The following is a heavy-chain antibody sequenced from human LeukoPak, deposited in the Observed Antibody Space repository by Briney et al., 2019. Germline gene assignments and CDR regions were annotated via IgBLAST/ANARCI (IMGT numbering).Heavy chain of an antibody. Sequence: GASVTVSCKASGYTFTDYAITWVRQAPGQGLEWMGWISAYNGHTNYGRNIQGRVSMTTDTSTRAVYMELRSLGSDDTAVYYCARTPCIESSSCPMGYFDYWGQGTLVTVSS. V-gene: IGHV1-18*04. D-gene: IGHD6-13*01. CDR3: ARTPCIESSSCPMGYFDY. J-gene: IGHJ4*02. CDR1: GYTFTDYA. CDR2: ISAYNGHT.